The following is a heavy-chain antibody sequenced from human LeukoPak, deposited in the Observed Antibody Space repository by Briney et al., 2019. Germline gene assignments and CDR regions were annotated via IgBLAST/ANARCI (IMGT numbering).Heavy chain of an antibody. CDR3: TTDPNLQWLPLY. D-gene: IGHD6-19*01. V-gene: IGHV3-15*01. Sequence: GGSLRLSCAASGFTFSNAWMSWVRQAPGKGLEWGGRIKSKTDGGTTDYAAPVKGRFTISRDDSKNTLYLQMNSLKTEDAAVDYCTTDPNLQWLPLYWGQGTLVTVSS. CDR2: IKSKTDGGTT. CDR1: GFTFSNAW. J-gene: IGHJ4*02.